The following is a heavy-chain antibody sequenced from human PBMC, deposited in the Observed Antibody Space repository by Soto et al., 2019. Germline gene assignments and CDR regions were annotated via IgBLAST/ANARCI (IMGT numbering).Heavy chain of an antibody. Sequence: EVQLVESGGGLVQPGGSLKLSCAASGFSFSGFEMQWVRQASGKGLEWVGRMRSKANSYATAYGASVKGRFTVSRDDSKNTVYLQMSNLQTEDTAIYYCTRYLFHYPVDYGMDVWGRGTTVTVSS. V-gene: IGHV3-73*02. CDR2: MRSKANSYAT. CDR3: TRYLFHYPVDYGMDV. CDR1: GFSFSGFE. J-gene: IGHJ6*02. D-gene: IGHD5-12*01.